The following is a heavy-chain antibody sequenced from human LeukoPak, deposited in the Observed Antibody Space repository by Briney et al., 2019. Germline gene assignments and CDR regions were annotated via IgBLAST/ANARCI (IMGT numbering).Heavy chain of an antibody. J-gene: IGHJ4*02. D-gene: IGHD2-15*01. V-gene: IGHV3-74*01. CDR2: INSDGSST. Sequence: PGGSLRLSCAASGFTFSSYWMHWVRQAPGKGLVWVSRINSDGSSTSYADSVKDRFTISRDNAKNTLYLQMNSLRAEDTAVYYCARIGYCSGGSCYPLDYWGQGTLVTVSS. CDR1: GFTFSSYW. CDR3: ARIGYCSGGSCYPLDY.